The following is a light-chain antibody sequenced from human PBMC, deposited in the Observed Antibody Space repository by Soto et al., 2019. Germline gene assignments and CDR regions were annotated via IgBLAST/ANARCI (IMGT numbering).Light chain of an antibody. J-gene: IGKJ4*01. Sequence: DIQMTQSPSSLSASVGDRVTITCRASQVIRNYLAWYQQKPGKAPNLLIFAASTLRAGVQSLFSGSGSGTDFTLTISSLQPEDVATYFCQRYDSAPLTFGGGTKVEVK. CDR2: AAS. CDR1: QVIRNY. CDR3: QRYDSAPLT. V-gene: IGKV1-27*01.